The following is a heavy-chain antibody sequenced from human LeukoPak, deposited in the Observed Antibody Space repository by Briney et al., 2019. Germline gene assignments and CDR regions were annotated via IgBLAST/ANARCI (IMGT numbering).Heavy chain of an antibody. CDR1: GFTFSSYA. CDR3: AKPLAAVGDHDYYYYGIDV. D-gene: IGHD1-14*01. J-gene: IGHJ6*02. Sequence: PGGSLRLSCAASGFTFSSYAMSWVRQAPGKGLEWVSAISGSGGSTYYADSVKGRFTISRDNSKNTLYLQMNSLRAEDTAVYYCAKPLAAVGDHDYYYYGIDVWGQGTTVTVSS. V-gene: IGHV3-23*01. CDR2: ISGSGGST.